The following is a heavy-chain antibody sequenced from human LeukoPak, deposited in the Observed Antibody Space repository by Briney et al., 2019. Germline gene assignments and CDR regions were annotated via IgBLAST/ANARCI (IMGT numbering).Heavy chain of an antibody. CDR2: INPDGSTT. CDR3: ARSLRVAVAASY. J-gene: IGHJ4*02. D-gene: IGHD6-19*01. V-gene: IGHV3-74*01. Sequence: GGSLRLSCAASGFTFSSYWMHWVRQAPGKGLVWVSRINPDGSTTTYADSVRGRFTISRDNAKNTLYLQMNSLTADDTAIYYCARSLRVAVAASYWGQGTLVTVSS. CDR1: GFTFSSYW.